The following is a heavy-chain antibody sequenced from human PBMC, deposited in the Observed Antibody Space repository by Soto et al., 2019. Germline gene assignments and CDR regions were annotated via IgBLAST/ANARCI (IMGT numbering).Heavy chain of an antibody. CDR2: INPSDSYT. D-gene: IGHD6-25*01. CDR1: GYSFTSYW. CDR3: ARVASSGTRGFDP. J-gene: IGHJ5*02. Sequence: EVQLVQSGAEVKKPGEALRISCQGSGYSFTSYWITWVRQMPGNGLEWMGRINPSDSYTTYSPSFQGHVTISVDKSFSTADLQWHSLKASDTAMYFCARVASSGTRGFDPWGQGTLVIVSS. V-gene: IGHV5-10-1*01.